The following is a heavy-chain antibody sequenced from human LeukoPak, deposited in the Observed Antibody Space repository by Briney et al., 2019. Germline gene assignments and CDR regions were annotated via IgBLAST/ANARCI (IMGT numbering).Heavy chain of an antibody. CDR2: IIPILGIA. CDR1: GGTFSSYA. V-gene: IGHV1-69*04. Sequence: SVKVSCKASGGTFSSYAISWVRQAPGQGLEWMGRIIPILGIANYAQKFQGRVTITADKSTSSAYMELSSLRSEDTAVYYCAREALNYYYGMDVWGQGTTVTVSS. CDR3: AREALNYYYGMDV. J-gene: IGHJ6*02.